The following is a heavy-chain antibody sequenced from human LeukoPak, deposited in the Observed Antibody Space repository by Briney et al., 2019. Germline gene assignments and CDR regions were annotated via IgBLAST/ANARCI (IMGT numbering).Heavy chain of an antibody. V-gene: IGHV3-11*04. J-gene: IGHJ4*02. Sequence: GGSLRLSCAASGFGFSDQYMDWVRQAPGKGLEWVSYISSSGSTIYYADSVKGRFTISRDNAKNSLYLQMNSLRAEDTAVYYCARYSLQQLPPSYFDYWGQGTLVTVSS. CDR3: ARYSLQQLPPSYFDY. CDR1: GFGFSDQY. D-gene: IGHD6-13*01. CDR2: ISSSGSTI.